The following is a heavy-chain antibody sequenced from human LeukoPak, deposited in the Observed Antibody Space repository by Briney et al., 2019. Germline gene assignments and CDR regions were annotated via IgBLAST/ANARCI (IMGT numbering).Heavy chain of an antibody. Sequence: SETLSLTCTVSGYSIRSGYYWGWIRQPPGKGLEWIGSMYHSGSTYYNPSLRSRVTISVDTSKNQISLNLRSVTAADTAVYYCARVPGPNWFDPWGQGTLVTVSS. CDR3: ARVPGPNWFDP. CDR1: GYSIRSGYY. V-gene: IGHV4-38-2*02. CDR2: MYHSGST. J-gene: IGHJ5*02.